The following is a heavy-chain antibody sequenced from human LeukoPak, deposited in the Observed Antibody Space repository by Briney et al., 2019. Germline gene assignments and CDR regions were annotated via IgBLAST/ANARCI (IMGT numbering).Heavy chain of an antibody. V-gene: IGHV3-7*01. CDR2: IKEDGREK. CDR3: ARMFLYQGSSSYRSEDY. D-gene: IGHD6-6*01. Sequence: QAGGSLRLSCAASGFNFSSYWMSWVRQAPGKGLEWVANIKEDGREKNDVDSVKGRFTISRDNAKNSLYLQMNSLRAEDTAVYYCARMFLYQGSSSYRSEDYWGQGTLVTVSS. CDR1: GFNFSSYW. J-gene: IGHJ4*02.